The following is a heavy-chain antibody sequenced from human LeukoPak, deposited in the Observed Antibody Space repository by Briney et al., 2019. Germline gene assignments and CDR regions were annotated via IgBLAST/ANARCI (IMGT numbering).Heavy chain of an antibody. D-gene: IGHD6-19*01. J-gene: IGHJ4*02. V-gene: IGHV1-69*01. CDR3: ARGSGQWLVQGLVDY. CDR2: IIPIFGTA. CDR1: GGTFSSYA. Sequence: SVKVSCKASGGTFSSYAISWVRQAPGQGLEWMGGIIPIFGTANYAQKFQGRVTITADESTSTAYMELSSLRSEDTAVYYCARGSGQWLVQGLVDYWGQGTLVTVSS.